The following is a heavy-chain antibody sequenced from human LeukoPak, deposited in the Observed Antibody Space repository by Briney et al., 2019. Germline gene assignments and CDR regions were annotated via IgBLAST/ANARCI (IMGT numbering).Heavy chain of an antibody. V-gene: IGHV4-59*01. CDR3: ARGPHGYSYGPYYYGMDV. J-gene: IGHJ6*02. Sequence: SETLSLTCTVSGGSISSYYWSWIRQPPGKGLEWIGYIYCSGSTNYNPSLKSRVTISVDTSKNQFSLKLSSVTAADTAVYYCARGPHGYSYGPYYYGMDVWGQGTTVTVSS. CDR2: IYCSGST. D-gene: IGHD5-18*01. CDR1: GGSISSYY.